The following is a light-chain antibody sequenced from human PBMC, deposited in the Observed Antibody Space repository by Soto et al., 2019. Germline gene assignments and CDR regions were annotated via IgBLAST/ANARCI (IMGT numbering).Light chain of an antibody. J-gene: IGLJ2*01. Sequence: QSALTQPASVSGSPGQSITISCTGTSSDVGGYNYVSWYQLHPAKAPKLMICDVSNRPSGVSNRFSGSKSGNTASLTISGLQAEDEADYYCSSYTSSITSRVVFGGGTKVTVL. CDR2: DVS. CDR3: SSYTSSITSRVV. V-gene: IGLV2-14*03. CDR1: SSDVGGYNY.